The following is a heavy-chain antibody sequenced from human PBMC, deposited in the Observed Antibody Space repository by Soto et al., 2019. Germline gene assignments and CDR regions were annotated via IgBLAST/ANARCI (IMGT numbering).Heavy chain of an antibody. J-gene: IGHJ6*02. CDR2: ISYDGSNK. Sequence: GGSPRLSCAAPGFTFSSYCMHWVRQAPGKGLEWVAVISYDGSNKYYADSVKGRFTISRDNSKNTLYLQMNSLRAEDTAVYYCAKEFDYGMDVWGQGTTVTVSS. CDR1: GFTFSSYC. V-gene: IGHV3-30*18. CDR3: AKEFDYGMDV.